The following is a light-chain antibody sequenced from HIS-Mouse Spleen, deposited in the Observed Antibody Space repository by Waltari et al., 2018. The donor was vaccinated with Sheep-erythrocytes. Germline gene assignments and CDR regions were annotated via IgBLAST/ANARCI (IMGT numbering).Light chain of an antibody. J-gene: IGKJ4*01. Sequence: IQLTQSPPSLSAYVGDRVTITCRASQGLSSALAWYQQKPGNGPKLLIYDASSLESGVPSRFSGSGSGTDFTLTISSLQPEDFATYCCQQFNSYPLTFGGGTKVEIK. CDR1: QGLSSA. V-gene: IGKV1-13*02. CDR2: DAS. CDR3: QQFNSYPLT.